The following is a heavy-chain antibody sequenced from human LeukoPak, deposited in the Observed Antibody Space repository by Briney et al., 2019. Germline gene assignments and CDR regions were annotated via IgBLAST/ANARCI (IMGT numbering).Heavy chain of an antibody. CDR2: IYYSGST. CDR1: GGSISSYY. D-gene: IGHD3-10*01. V-gene: IGHV4-59*01. Sequence: SETLSLTCTVSGGSISSYYWSWIRQPPGKGLGWIGYIYYSGSTNYNPSLKSRVTISVDTSKNQFSLKLSSVTAADTAVYYCAGGEDYGSGSYYNKPPDYWGQGTLVTVSS. CDR3: AGGEDYGSGSYYNKPPDY. J-gene: IGHJ4*02.